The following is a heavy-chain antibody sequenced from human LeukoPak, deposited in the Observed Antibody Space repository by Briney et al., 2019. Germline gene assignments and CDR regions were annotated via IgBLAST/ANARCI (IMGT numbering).Heavy chain of an antibody. CDR2: ISYDGSNK. D-gene: IGHD3-10*01. CDR1: GFTFSSYA. J-gene: IGHJ4*02. V-gene: IGHV3-30*04. Sequence: GGSLRLSCAASGFTFSSYAMHWVRQAPGKGLEWVAVISYDGSNKYYADSVKGRSTISRDNAKNSLYLQMNSLRAEDTAVYYCATDQAGGLDSWGQGTLVTVSS. CDR3: ATDQAGGLDS.